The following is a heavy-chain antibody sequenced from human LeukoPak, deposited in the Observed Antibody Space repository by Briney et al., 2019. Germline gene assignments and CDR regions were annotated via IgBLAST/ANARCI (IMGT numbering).Heavy chain of an antibody. V-gene: IGHV1-18*01. CDR2: ISAYNGNT. Sequence: GASVKVSCKASGYTFTNYGINWVRQAPGQGLEWMEWISAYNGNTNYAQKLQGRVTMTTDTSTSTAYMELRSRRSDDTAVYYCARAPHYHDSSGYYYFGSDYWGQGTLVTVSS. D-gene: IGHD3-22*01. J-gene: IGHJ4*02. CDR3: ARAPHYHDSSGYYYFGSDY. CDR1: GYTFTNYG.